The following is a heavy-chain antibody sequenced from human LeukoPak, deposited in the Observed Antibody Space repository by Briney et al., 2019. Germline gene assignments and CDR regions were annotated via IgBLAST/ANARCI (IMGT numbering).Heavy chain of an antibody. CDR3: ARDPDIAVATDYYYYGMDV. V-gene: IGHV3-66*01. Sequence: GGSLRLSCAASGFTVSSNYMSWVRQAPGKGLEWVSVIYSGGSTYYADSVKGRFTISRDNSKNTLYLQMNSLRAEDTAVYYCARDPDIAVATDYYYYGMDVWGQGTTVTVSS. J-gene: IGHJ6*02. CDR1: GFTVSSNY. D-gene: IGHD6-19*01. CDR2: IYSGGST.